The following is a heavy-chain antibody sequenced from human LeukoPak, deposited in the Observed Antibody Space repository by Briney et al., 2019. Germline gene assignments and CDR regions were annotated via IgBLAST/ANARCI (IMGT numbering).Heavy chain of an antibody. Sequence: GSLRLSCAASGFTFSSYAMSWIRQPPGKGLEWIGEINHSGSTTYKPSLKSRATISVDTSKNHFSLRLTSVTAADTAVYYCARGPCSTSCHRSWYFDYWGQGTLVTVSS. CDR1: GFTFSSYA. CDR3: ARGPCSTSCHRSWYFDY. CDR2: INHSGST. V-gene: IGHV4-34*01. D-gene: IGHD2-2*01. J-gene: IGHJ4*02.